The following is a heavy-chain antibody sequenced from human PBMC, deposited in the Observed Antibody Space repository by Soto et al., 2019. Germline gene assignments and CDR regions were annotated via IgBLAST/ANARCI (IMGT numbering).Heavy chain of an antibody. Sequence: EVQLVESGGGLVKPGGSLRLSCAASGFTFSSYSMNWVRQAPGKGLEWVSSISSSSSYIYYADSVKGRFTISRDNAKNSLYLQMNSLRAEDTAVYYCARDHGEKGRACDIWGQGTMVTVSS. CDR1: GFTFSSYS. CDR2: ISSSSSYI. D-gene: IGHD3-3*01. J-gene: IGHJ3*02. V-gene: IGHV3-21*01. CDR3: ARDHGEKGRACDI.